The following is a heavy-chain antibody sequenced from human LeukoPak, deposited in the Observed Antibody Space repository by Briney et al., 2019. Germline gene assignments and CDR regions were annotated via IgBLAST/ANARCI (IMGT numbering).Heavy chain of an antibody. CDR3: ARSMTTVTTWFFDL. V-gene: IGHV3-20*04. CDR1: GFTFDDYG. D-gene: IGHD4-17*01. Sequence: RSWGSLRLSCAASGFTFDDYGIIWVRQAPGKGLECVSYITWNGVGTAYADSMKGRFTVSRDNVKNSLFLQMDSLRAEDTALYYCARSMTTVTTWFFDLWGRGTLVTVSS. CDR2: ITWNGVGT. J-gene: IGHJ2*01.